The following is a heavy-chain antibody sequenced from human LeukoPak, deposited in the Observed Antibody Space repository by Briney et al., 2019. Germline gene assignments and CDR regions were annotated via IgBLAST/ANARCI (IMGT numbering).Heavy chain of an antibody. V-gene: IGHV3-23*01. CDR1: GFTFSSYA. CDR3: AKGETWYLFQH. J-gene: IGHJ1*01. D-gene: IGHD2-15*01. Sequence: GGSLRLSRAASGFTFSSYAMSWVRQAPGKGLEWVSAISGSGGSTYYADSVKGRFTISRDNSKNTLYLQVNSLRAEDTAVYYCAKGETWYLFQHWGQGTLVTVSS. CDR2: ISGSGGST.